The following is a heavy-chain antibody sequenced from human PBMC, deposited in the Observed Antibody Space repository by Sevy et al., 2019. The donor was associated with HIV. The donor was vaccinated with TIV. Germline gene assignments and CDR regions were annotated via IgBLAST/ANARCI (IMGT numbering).Heavy chain of an antibody. Sequence: QSQTLSLTCAISGDGVSSRGTVWNWIRQSPSRGLEWLGRTYYRSKWWNNYALSVKSRISINPDTSKYQVSLHLNSVTPDDTAVYYCARDGGANWDGRPSGTVFDYWGQGTLVTVSS. V-gene: IGHV6-1*01. J-gene: IGHJ4*02. CDR3: ARDGGANWDGRPSGTVFDY. CDR1: GDGVSSRGTV. D-gene: IGHD1-1*01. CDR2: TYYRSKWWN.